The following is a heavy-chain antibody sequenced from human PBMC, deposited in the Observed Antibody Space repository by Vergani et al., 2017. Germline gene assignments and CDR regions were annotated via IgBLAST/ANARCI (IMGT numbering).Heavy chain of an antibody. Sequence: QVQLQESGPGLVKPSETLSLTCTVSGGSISSSNWWSWVRQPPGKGLEWIGEIYHSGSTNYNPSLKSRVTISVDKSKNQFSLKLSSVTAADTAVYYCARKQDYYGSGSYYGFDYWGQGTLVTVSS. V-gene: IGHV4-4*02. D-gene: IGHD3-10*01. CDR2: IYHSGST. J-gene: IGHJ4*02. CDR3: ARKQDYYGSGSYYGFDY. CDR1: GGSISSSNW.